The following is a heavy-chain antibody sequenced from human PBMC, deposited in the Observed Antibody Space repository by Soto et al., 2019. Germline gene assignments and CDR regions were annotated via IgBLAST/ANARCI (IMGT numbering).Heavy chain of an antibody. D-gene: IGHD6-19*01. V-gene: IGHV3-30-3*01. J-gene: IGHJ4*02. CDR2: MSYDGGNK. CDR3: ARDKSPYSSGWHNRHFDY. CDR1: GFTFSSYA. Sequence: QVQLVESGGGVVQPGSSLRLSCAASGFTFSSYAMHWVRQAPGKGLEGLAVMSYDGGNKYYADSVKGRFTISRDNSKNTLYLQMNSLRAEDTAVYYCARDKSPYSSGWHNRHFDYWGQGTLVTVSS.